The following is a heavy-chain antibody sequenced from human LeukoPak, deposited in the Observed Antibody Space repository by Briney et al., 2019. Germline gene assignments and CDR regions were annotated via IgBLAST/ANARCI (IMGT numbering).Heavy chain of an antibody. CDR1: GGSISSSSYY. J-gene: IGHJ4*02. CDR2: IYYSGST. CDR3: ARFHSYDFYSDY. V-gene: IGHV4-39*01. Sequence: SETLSLTCTVSGGSISSSSYYWGWTRHPPGKGLEWIGSIYYSGSTYYNPSLKSRVTISVDTSKNQFSLKLSSVTAADTAVYYCARFHSYDFYSDYWGQGTLVTVSS. D-gene: IGHD3-3*01.